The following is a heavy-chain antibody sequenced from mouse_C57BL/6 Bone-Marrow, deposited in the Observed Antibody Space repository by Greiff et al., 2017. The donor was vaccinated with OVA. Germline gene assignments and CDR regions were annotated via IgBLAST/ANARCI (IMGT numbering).Heavy chain of an antibody. Sequence: EVQGVESGGDLVKPGGSLKLSCAASGFTFSSYGMSWVRQTPDKRLEWVATISSGGSYTYYPDSVKGRFTISRDNAKNTLYLQMSSLKSEDTAMYYGARRMITSYYFDYWGQGTTLTVSS. CDR3: ARRMITSYYFDY. D-gene: IGHD2-4*01. V-gene: IGHV5-6*01. CDR2: ISSGGSYT. J-gene: IGHJ2*01. CDR1: GFTFSSYG.